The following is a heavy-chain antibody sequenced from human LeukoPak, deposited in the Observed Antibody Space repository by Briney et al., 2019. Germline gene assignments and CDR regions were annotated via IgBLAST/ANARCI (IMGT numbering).Heavy chain of an antibody. D-gene: IGHD4-17*01. J-gene: IGHJ4*02. CDR3: AKEIWPTVTIPGRTYFDY. CDR2: MRYDGSNK. V-gene: IGHV3-30*02. CDR1: AFTFSSYG. Sequence: GGSLRLSCAASAFTFSSYGMHWVRQAPGKGLEWVAFMRYDGSNKKYADSVKGRFTISRDNSENTLYLQMNSLRTEDTAVYSCAKEIWPTVTIPGRTYFDYWGQGTLVTVSS.